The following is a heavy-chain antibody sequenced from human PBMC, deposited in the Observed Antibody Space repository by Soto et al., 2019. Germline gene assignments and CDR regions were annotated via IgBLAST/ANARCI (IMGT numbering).Heavy chain of an antibody. D-gene: IGHD3-16*02. CDR1: GFTFSSYA. CDR3: ARIPFDHVWGTDRYSPNFDY. CDR2: ISGSGDSK. V-gene: IGHV3-23*01. J-gene: IGHJ4*02. Sequence: PLGALRLSCAASGFTFSSYALSWVRQGPGKGLEWVSGISGSGDSKHYSDSLKGRFTISRDNSKNTLFLQMNSLRAEDTAVYYCARIPFDHVWGTDRYSPNFDYWGQGTQVTAPQ.